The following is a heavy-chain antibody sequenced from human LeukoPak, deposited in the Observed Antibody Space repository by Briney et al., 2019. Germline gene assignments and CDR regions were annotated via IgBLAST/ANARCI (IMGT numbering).Heavy chain of an antibody. CDR2: INPNSGGT. CDR3: ARGLYYDSSGYYYFDH. J-gene: IGHJ4*02. CDR1: GYTFTGYY. V-gene: IGHV1-2*02. D-gene: IGHD3-22*01. Sequence: ASVKVSCKASGYTFTGYYMHWVRQAPGQGLEWMGWINPNSGGTNYAQKFQGRVTMTRDTSISTAYMELSRLRSDDTAVYYCARGLYYDSSGYYYFDHWGQGTLVTVSS.